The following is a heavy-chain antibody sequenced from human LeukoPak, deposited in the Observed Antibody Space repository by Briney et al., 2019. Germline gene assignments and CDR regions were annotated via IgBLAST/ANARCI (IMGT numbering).Heavy chain of an antibody. CDR3: ARDKDSSGYYGYFPH. CDR1: GFTVSSNY. Sequence: PGGSLRLSCAASGFTVSSNYMSWVRQAPGKGLEWVSVIYSGGSTYYADSVKGRFTISRDNSKNTLYLQMNSLRAEDTAVYYCARDKDSSGYYGYFPHWGQGCLVTVSS. D-gene: IGHD3-22*01. V-gene: IGHV3-53*01. CDR2: IYSGGST. J-gene: IGHJ1*01.